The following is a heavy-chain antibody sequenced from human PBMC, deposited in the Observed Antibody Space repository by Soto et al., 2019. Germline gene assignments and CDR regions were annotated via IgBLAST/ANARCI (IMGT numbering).Heavy chain of an antibody. Sequence: PSETLSLTCTVSGGSISSYYWSWIRQPPGKGLEWIGYIYYSGSTNYNPSLKSRVTISVDMSKNQFSLKLSSVTAADTAVYYCARESGGPKWGYYYMDVWGKGTTVTVSS. CDR1: GGSISSYY. CDR2: IYYSGST. J-gene: IGHJ6*03. CDR3: ARESGGPKWGYYYMDV. D-gene: IGHD2-15*01. V-gene: IGHV4-59*01.